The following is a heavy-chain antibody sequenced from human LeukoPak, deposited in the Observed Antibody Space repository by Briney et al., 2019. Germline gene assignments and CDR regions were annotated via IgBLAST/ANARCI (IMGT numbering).Heavy chain of an antibody. CDR3: ARDFELGPDYWYFDL. Sequence: PGGSLRLSCAASGFTFSSYSMNWVRQAPGKGLEWVSYISSSSSTIYYADSVKGRFTISRDNAKNSLYLQMNSLRAEDTAVYYCARDFELGPDYWYFDLWGRGTLVTVSS. J-gene: IGHJ2*01. CDR1: GFTFSSYS. CDR2: ISSSSSTI. D-gene: IGHD3/OR15-3a*01. V-gene: IGHV3-48*04.